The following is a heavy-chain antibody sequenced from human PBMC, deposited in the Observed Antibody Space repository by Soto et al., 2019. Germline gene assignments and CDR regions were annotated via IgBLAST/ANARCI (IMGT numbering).Heavy chain of an antibody. V-gene: IGHV1-69*12. CDR2: IIPIFGTA. CDR3: ASNPIAARNYYYYGMDV. J-gene: IGHJ6*02. CDR1: GGTFSSYA. D-gene: IGHD6-6*01. Sequence: QVQLMQSGAEVKKPGSSVKVSCKASGGTFSSYAISWVRQAPGQGLEWMGGIIPIFGTANYAQKFQGRVTITADESTSTAYMELSSLRSEDTAVYYCASNPIAARNYYYYGMDVWGQGTTVTVSS.